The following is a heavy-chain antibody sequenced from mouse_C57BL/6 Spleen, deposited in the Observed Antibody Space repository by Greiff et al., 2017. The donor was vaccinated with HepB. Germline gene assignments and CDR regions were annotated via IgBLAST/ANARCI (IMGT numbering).Heavy chain of an antibody. V-gene: IGHV3-6*01. Sequence: EVKLVESGPGLVKPSQSLSLTCSVTGYSITSDYYWNWILQFPGNQLEWMGYISYDGSNNYNPSLKNRITITRDTSKNQFFLKLNSVTTEDTATYYSAREPLYAMDYWGQGTSVTVSS. CDR3: AREPLYAMDY. CDR1: GYSITSDYY. J-gene: IGHJ4*01. CDR2: ISYDGSN.